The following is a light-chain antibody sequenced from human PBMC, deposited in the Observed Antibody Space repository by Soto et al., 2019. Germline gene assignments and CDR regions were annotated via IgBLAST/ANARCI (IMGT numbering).Light chain of an antibody. CDR2: GNS. Sequence: QSVLTQPPAVSGAPGQRVTTSCTACSSNIGVGDDVHWNKQLPGTAPKLLVYGNSNRPSGVPDRFSGSKSGTSASLAITGLQAEDAADYYCQSYDSSLSGIYVFGTGTKLTVL. J-gene: IGLJ1*01. CDR1: SSNIGVGDD. CDR3: QSYDSSLSGIYV. V-gene: IGLV1-40*01.